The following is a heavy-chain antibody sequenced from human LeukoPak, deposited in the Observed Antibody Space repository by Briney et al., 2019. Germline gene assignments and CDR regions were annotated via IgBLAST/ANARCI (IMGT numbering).Heavy chain of an antibody. CDR1: GGTFSSYA. V-gene: IGHV1-69*05. D-gene: IGHD1-7*01. Sequence: ASVKVSCKASGGTFSSYAISWVRQAPGQGLEWMGGIIPIFGTANYAQKFQGRVTITTDESTSTAYMELSSLRSEDTAVYYCARGPSFTCITGTTGCAFDIWGQGTMVTVSS. CDR3: ARGPSFTCITGTTGCAFDI. CDR2: IIPIFGTA. J-gene: IGHJ3*02.